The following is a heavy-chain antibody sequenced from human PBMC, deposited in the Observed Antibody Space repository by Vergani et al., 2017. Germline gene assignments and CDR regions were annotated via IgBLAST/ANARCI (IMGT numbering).Heavy chain of an antibody. J-gene: IGHJ3*02. CDR2: MFHTGEA. D-gene: IGHD6-6*01. CDR3: ARHLRQLARNDVFDI. CDR1: GYSISRGFY. Sequence: QIQLQESGPGLVKPSETLSLTCSVSGYSISRGFYWAWIRQTPEKGLEWIGGMFHTGEASNSPSLKSRVSISVDTSKNQFSLNLTSVTAADTAVYYCARHLRQLARNDVFDIWGHGTLVTVSS. V-gene: IGHV4-38-2*02.